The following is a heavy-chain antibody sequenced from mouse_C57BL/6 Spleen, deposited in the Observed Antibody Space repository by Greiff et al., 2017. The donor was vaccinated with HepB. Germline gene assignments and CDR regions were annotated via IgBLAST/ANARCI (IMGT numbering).Heavy chain of an antibody. CDR2: IEPSDSET. V-gene: IGHV1-52*01. CDR3: ARGITTVVATNFDV. Sequence: QVQLQQPGAELVRPGSSVKLSCKASGYTFTSYWMHWVKQRPKQGLEWIGNIEPSDSETHYNQKFKDKATLTVDKSSSTAYMQLSSLTSEDSAVYYCARGITTVVATNFDVWGTGTTVTVSS. D-gene: IGHD1-1*01. J-gene: IGHJ1*03. CDR1: GYTFTSYW.